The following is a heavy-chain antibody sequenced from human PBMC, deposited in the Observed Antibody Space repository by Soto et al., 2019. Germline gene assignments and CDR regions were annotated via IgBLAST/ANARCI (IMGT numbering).Heavy chain of an antibody. D-gene: IGHD2-15*01. V-gene: IGHV3-23*01. CDR2: ISGSGGAT. CDR3: AKGYCTGSNCQYRSWYFDL. Sequence: EVQLLESGGDLVQPGGSLRLSCSASGFTFTTYTMSWVRQAPGKGLEWVSGISGSGGATLYSGSVKGRFTISGDTYMNELCLQMNRLRAEDTAVYYCAKGYCTGSNCQYRSWYFDLWGRGTLVSVSS. J-gene: IGHJ2*01. CDR1: GFTFTTYT.